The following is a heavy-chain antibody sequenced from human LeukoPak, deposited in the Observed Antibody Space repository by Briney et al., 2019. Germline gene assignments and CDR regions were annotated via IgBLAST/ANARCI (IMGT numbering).Heavy chain of an antibody. CDR1: GYSISSSSYY. D-gene: IGHD6-13*01. CDR2: IYYSGST. CDR3: ARALKGQLDVDY. Sequence: PSETLSLTCTVSGYSISSSSYYWGWIRQPPGKGLEWIGSIYYSGSTYYNPSLKSRVTISVDTSKNQFSLKLSSVTAADTAVYYCARALKGQLDVDYWGQGTLVTVSS. V-gene: IGHV4-39*07. J-gene: IGHJ4*02.